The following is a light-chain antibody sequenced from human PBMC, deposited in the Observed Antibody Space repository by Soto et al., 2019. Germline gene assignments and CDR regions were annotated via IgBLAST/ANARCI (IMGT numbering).Light chain of an antibody. J-gene: IGKJ1*01. V-gene: IGKV3-20*01. CDR2: DAS. CDR1: QSVGSD. CDR3: QQYGSSLWT. Sequence: EIVLTQSPATLSLSPGERATLSCRASQSVGSDLAWYQQRPGQAPRLLLYDASNRATDIPDRFSGSGSGTDFTLTISRLEPEDFAVYYCQQYGSSLWTFGQGTKVEIK.